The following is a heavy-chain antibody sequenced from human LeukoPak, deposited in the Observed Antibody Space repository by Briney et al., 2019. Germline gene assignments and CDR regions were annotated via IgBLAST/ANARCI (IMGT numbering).Heavy chain of an antibody. Sequence: GGSLRLSCAASGFTFSSYAMSWVRQAPGKGLEWVSAISGSGGSTYYADSVKGRFTISRDNSKNTLYLQMNSLRAEDTAVYYCAKLEMATQIWDYMDGWGKGTTGTVSS. CDR1: GFTFSSYA. CDR3: AKLEMATQIWDYMDG. D-gene: IGHD5-24*01. CDR2: ISGSGGST. J-gene: IGHJ6*03. V-gene: IGHV3-23*01.